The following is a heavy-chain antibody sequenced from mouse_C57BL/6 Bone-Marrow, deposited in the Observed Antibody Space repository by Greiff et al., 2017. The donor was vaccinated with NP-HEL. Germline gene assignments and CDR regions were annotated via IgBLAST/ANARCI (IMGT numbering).Heavy chain of an antibody. D-gene: IGHD2-5*01. V-gene: IGHV5-4*01. CDR3: ARKYSNYVDYFDY. Sequence: EVQRVESGGGLVKPGGSLKLSCAASGFTFSSYAMSWVRQTPEKRLEWVATISDGGSYTYYPDNVKGRFTISRDNAKNNLYLQMSHLKSEDTAMYYCARKYSNYVDYFDYWGQGTTLTVSS. J-gene: IGHJ2*01. CDR2: ISDGGSYT. CDR1: GFTFSSYA.